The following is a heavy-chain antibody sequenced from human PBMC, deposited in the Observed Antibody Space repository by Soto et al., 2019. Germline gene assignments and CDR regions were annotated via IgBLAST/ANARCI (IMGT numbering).Heavy chain of an antibody. CDR3: TRDDRQADYGAKWYFDL. V-gene: IGHV1-18*01. CDR2: ISPYNGDT. D-gene: IGHD4-17*01. Sequence: QVPLVQSGAEVKMPGASVKVSCKGSGYTFNSYGISWVRQAPGQGLEWMGWISPYNGDTNSAPKLQGRVTMTTDTSTSTAYMALRSLTSDDTAVYYCTRDDRQADYGAKWYFDLWGRGTLVTVSS. J-gene: IGHJ2*01. CDR1: GYTFNSYG.